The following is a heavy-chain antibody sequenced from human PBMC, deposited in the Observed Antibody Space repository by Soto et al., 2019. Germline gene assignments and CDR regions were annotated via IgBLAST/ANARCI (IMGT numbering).Heavy chain of an antibody. CDR3: SKGTHTNVGWPYYFES. CDR1: GFSLANYP. V-gene: IGHV3-48*02. CDR2: SSPRGDTI. Sequence: GGSLRLSCVASGFSLANYPMNWVRQTPGKGLEWISYSSPRGDTIYYADSVEGRFTISRDNARNSLSLHMSSLRDEDSALYYCSKGTHTNVGWPYYFESGGQPGQVTAS. D-gene: IGHD3-9*01. J-gene: IGHJ4*02.